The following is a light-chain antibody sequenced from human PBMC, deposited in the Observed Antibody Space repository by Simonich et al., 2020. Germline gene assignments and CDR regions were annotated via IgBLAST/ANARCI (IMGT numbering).Light chain of an antibody. CDR2: DAS. CDR3: QQRSNWPPELT. V-gene: IGKV3-11*01. CDR1: QSVSSY. Sequence: EIVLTQSPATLSLSPGERATLSCRASQSVSSYLACYQQKPDQAPRLLIYDASKSATGIPARFSGRGSGTDFTLTISSLEPEDFAVYYCQQRSNWPPELTFGGGTKVEIK. J-gene: IGKJ4*01.